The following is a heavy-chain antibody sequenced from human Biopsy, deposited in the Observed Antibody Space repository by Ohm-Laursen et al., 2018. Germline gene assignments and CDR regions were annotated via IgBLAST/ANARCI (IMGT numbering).Heavy chain of an antibody. V-gene: IGHV1-18*01. CDR3: ARDSRNKFDL. D-gene: IGHD1/OR15-1a*01. Sequence: ASVKVSCKASGYSLSTFGLNWVRQAPGLGLEWMGWISAYNGQTSYAPNLQGRLIMTTDTSTGTAYMELRSPRSDDTAMYYCARDSRNKFDLWGQGTLVSVSA. CDR1: GYSLSTFG. CDR2: ISAYNGQT. J-gene: IGHJ5*02.